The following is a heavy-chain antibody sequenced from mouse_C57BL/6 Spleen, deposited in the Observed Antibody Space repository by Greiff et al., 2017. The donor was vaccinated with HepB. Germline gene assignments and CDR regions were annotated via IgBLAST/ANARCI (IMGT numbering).Heavy chain of an antibody. V-gene: IGHV1-55*01. CDR1: GYTFTSYW. CDR2: IYPGSGST. Sequence: QVQLQQPGAELVKPGASVKMSCKASGYTFTSYWITWVKQRPGQGLEWIGDIYPGSGSTNYNEKFKSKATLTVDTSSSTAYRQLSSLTSEDSAVYYCAREMITTVVATPLDYWGQGTTLTVSS. CDR3: AREMITTVVATPLDY. D-gene: IGHD1-1*01. J-gene: IGHJ2*01.